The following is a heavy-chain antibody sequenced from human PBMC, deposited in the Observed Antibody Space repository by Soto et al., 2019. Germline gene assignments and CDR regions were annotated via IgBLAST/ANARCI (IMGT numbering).Heavy chain of an antibody. CDR1: GFTFSSYS. D-gene: IGHD3-10*01. Sequence: GGSLRLSCAASGFTFSSYSMNWVRQAPGKGLEWVSYISSSSSTIYYADSVKGRFTISRDNAKNSLYLQMNSLRAEDTAVYYCAREDYYGSGSYYPPALYYYYYYMDVWGKGTTVTVSS. CDR2: ISSSSSTI. J-gene: IGHJ6*03. CDR3: AREDYYGSGSYYPPALYYYYYYMDV. V-gene: IGHV3-48*01.